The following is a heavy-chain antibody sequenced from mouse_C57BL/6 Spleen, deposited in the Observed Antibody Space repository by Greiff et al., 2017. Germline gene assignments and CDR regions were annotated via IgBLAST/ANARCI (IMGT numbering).Heavy chain of an antibody. J-gene: IGHJ3*01. V-gene: IGHV10-3*01. CDR3: VRETYYGSSYGFAY. CDR1: GFTFNTYA. Sequence: EVQRVESGGGLVQPKGSLKLSCAASGFTFNTYAMHWVRQAPGKGLEWVARIRSKSSNYATYYADSVKDRFTISRDDSQSMLYLQMNNLKTEDTAMYYCVRETYYGSSYGFAYWGQGTLVTVSA. CDR2: IRSKSSNYAT. D-gene: IGHD1-1*01.